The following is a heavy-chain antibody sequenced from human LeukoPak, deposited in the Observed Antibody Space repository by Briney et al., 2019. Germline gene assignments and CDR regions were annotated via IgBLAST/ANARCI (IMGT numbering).Heavy chain of an antibody. CDR1: GGSVSSYY. CDR3: ARHRTAATSWFDP. Sequence: SETLSLTCTVSGGSVSSYYWSWIRQPPGEGLEWIGYIYTSGSTNYNPSLKSRVTISVDTSKNQFSLKLSSVTAADTAVYYCARHRTAATSWFDPWGQGTLVTVSS. CDR2: IYTSGST. V-gene: IGHV4-4*09. D-gene: IGHD2-15*01. J-gene: IGHJ5*02.